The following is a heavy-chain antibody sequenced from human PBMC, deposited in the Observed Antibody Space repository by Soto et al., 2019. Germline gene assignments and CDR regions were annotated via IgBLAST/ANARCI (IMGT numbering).Heavy chain of an antibody. CDR1: GFTFSSYA. J-gene: IGHJ6*03. V-gene: IGHV3-23*01. CDR3: AKAGLEYYYGSGTTYYYYYMDV. Sequence: GGSLRLSCAASGFTFSSYAMSWVRQAPGKGLAWVSAISGSGGSTYYADSVKGRFTISRDNSKNTLYLQMNSLRAEDTAVYYCAKAGLEYYYGSGTTYYYYYMDVWGKGTTVTVSS. D-gene: IGHD3-10*01. CDR2: ISGSGGST.